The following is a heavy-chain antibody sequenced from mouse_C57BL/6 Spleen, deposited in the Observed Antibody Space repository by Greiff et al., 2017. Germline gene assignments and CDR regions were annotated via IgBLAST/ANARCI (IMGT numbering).Heavy chain of an antibody. D-gene: IGHD2-3*01. CDR2: ISSGSSTI. V-gene: IGHV5-17*01. CDR1: GFTFSDYG. J-gene: IGHJ4*01. CDR3: AREDGYPYYAMDY. Sequence: EVQRVESGGGLVKPGGSLKLSCAASGFTFSDYGMHWVRQAPEKGLEWVAYISSGSSTIYYADTVKGRFTISRDNAKNTLVLQMTSLRSEDTAMYYCAREDGYPYYAMDYWGQGTSVTVSS.